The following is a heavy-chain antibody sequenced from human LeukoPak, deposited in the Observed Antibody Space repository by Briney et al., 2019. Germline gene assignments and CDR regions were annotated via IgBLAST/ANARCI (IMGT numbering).Heavy chain of an antibody. CDR1: GFTFSSYA. V-gene: IGHV3-23*01. CDR2: ISGSGGST. J-gene: IGHJ6*02. D-gene: IGHD4-17*01. CDR3: AKRSPYGDYLYYYYYGMDV. Sequence: PTGGSLRLSCAASGFTFSSYAMSWVRQAPGKGLEWVSAISGSGGSTYYADSVKGRFTISRDNSKNTLYLQMNSLRAEDTAVYYCAKRSPYGDYLYYYYYGMDVWGQGTTVTVSS.